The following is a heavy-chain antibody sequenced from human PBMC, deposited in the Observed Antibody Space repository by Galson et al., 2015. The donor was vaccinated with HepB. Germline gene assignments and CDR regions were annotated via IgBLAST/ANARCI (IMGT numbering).Heavy chain of an antibody. CDR3: ARDLRPHCGTQCYPTFDV. V-gene: IGHV3-11*06. Sequence: SLRLSCAASGFTFSDYYMSWIRQAPGKGLEWISFISSRSDYTNYADSVKGRFTISRDNAKNSLYLQMNTLRAENTAIYYCARDLRPHCGTQCYPTFDVWGQGALVTVSS. CDR2: ISSRSDYT. D-gene: IGHD2-21*01. J-gene: IGHJ4*02. CDR1: GFTFSDYY.